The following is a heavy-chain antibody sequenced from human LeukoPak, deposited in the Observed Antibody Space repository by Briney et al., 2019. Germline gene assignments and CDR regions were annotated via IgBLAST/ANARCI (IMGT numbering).Heavy chain of an antibody. CDR1: GFTFSSYY. D-gene: IGHD1-26*01. CDR2: IKQGGSEK. J-gene: IGHJ4*02. Sequence: GGSLRLSCAASGFTFSSYYMNWVRQAPGKGLQWVASIKQGGSEKFYVDSVKGRFTISRDNAKNSLYLQMNSLRAEDTAVYYCARDPAGRRADYWGQGTLVTVSS. V-gene: IGHV3-7*03. CDR3: ARDPAGRRADY.